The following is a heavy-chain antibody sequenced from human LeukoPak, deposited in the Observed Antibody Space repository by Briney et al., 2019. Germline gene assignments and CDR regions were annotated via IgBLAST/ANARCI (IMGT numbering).Heavy chain of an antibody. D-gene: IGHD3-9*01. CDR3: ARVVYDILTGYSSYDY. CDR2: IYHSGST. CDR1: GYSISSGYY. J-gene: IGHJ4*02. Sequence: PSETLSLTCAVSGYSISSGYYWGWIRQPPGEGLEWIGSIYHSGSTYYNPSLKSRVTISVDTSKNQFSLKLSSVTAADTAVYYCARVVYDILTGYSSYDYWGQGTLVTVSS. V-gene: IGHV4-38-2*01.